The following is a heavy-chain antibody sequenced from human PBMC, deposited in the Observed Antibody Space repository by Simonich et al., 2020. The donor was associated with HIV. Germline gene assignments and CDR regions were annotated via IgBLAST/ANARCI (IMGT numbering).Heavy chain of an antibody. Sequence: QVQLQQWGAGLLKPSETLSLTCAVYGGSFSGHYWTWIRQPPGNGLEWIGELNHSGTSNTTPSLKSRGTISVDTSKNQFSLKLNSVTAADTAVYYCARHFWVGESWGAFDFWGQGTMVTVSS. V-gene: IGHV4-34*02. J-gene: IGHJ3*01. CDR1: GGSFSGHY. D-gene: IGHD3-10*01. CDR3: ARHFWVGESWGAFDF. CDR2: LNHSGTS.